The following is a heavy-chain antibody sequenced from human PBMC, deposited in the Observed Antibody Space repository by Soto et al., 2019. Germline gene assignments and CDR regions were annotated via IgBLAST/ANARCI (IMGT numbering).Heavy chain of an antibody. D-gene: IGHD2-15*01. CDR2: ISYDGSDK. Sequence: QVQLVESGGGVVQPGRSLRLSCAGSGFTFSNYGLHWVRQAPGKGLEWVAVISYDGSDKYYADSVKGRFTIYRDNYKNILYMEMASLRAEDTAVHYCAKDGRPRYCRRSICHPAGAYWGQGTLVTVSS. J-gene: IGHJ4*02. CDR3: AKDGRPRYCRRSICHPAGAY. CDR1: GFTFSNYG. V-gene: IGHV3-30*18.